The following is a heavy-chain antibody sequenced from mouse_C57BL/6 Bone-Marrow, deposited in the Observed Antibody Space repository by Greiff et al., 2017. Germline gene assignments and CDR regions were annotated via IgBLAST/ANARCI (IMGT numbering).Heavy chain of an antibody. V-gene: IGHV1-15*01. Sequence: QVQLKESGAELVRPGASVTLSCKASGYTFTDYEMHWVKQTPVHGLEWIGALDPETGGTAYNQKFKGKAILTADKSSSTAYMELRSLTSEDSAVYYCTDYYGSIYDYYARDYWGQGTSVTVSS. CDR1: GYTFTDYE. J-gene: IGHJ4*01. CDR3: TDYYGSIYDYYARDY. CDR2: LDPETGGT. D-gene: IGHD1-1*01.